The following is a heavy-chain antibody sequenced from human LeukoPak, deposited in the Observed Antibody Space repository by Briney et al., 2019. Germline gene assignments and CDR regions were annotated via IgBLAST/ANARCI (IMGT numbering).Heavy chain of an antibody. V-gene: IGHV3-21*01. D-gene: IGHD3-3*01. CDR1: GFTFSNAW. CDR3: ARAYYDFWSGYFRDPVFDY. J-gene: IGHJ4*02. CDR2: ISSSSSYI. Sequence: GGSLRLSCAASGFTFSNAWMNWVRQAPGKGLEWVSSISSSSSYIYYADSVKGRFTISRDNAKNSLYLQMNSLRAEDTAVYYCARAYYDFWSGYFRDPVFDYWGQGTLVTVSS.